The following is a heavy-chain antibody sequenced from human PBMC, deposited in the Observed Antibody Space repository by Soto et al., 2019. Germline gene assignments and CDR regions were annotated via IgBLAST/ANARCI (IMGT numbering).Heavy chain of an antibody. Sequence: SETVSLTCTVSGGSISSSSYYWGWIRQPPGKGLEWIGSIYYSGSTYYNPSLKSRVTISVDTSKNQFSLKLSSVTAADTAVYYCARHYQEYYYGMDVWGQGTTVTVSS. J-gene: IGHJ6*02. D-gene: IGHD3-16*02. CDR1: GGSISSSSYY. CDR2: IYYSGST. V-gene: IGHV4-39*01. CDR3: ARHYQEYYYGMDV.